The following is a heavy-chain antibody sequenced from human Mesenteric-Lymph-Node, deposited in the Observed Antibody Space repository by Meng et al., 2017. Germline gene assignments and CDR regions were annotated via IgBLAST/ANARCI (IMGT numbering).Heavy chain of an antibody. J-gene: IGHJ4*02. CDR2: INHSGDT. Sequence: HLQLQESGPGRVKASQTLYLRCIVSGDSTSSGYYYWSWIRQPPGKGLEWIGEINHSGDTDYNSSLKSRVTISRDTSKNQFSLKLTSVTAADTAVYYCARHVYGDSYGFWGQGTLVTVSS. V-gene: IGHV4-39*01. D-gene: IGHD4-17*01. CDR3: ARHVYGDSYGF. CDR1: GDSTSSGYYY.